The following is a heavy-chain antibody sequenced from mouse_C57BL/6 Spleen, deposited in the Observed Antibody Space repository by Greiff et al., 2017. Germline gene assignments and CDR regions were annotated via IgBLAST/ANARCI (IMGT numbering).Heavy chain of an antibody. Sequence: EVHLVESGPGLVKPSQSLSLTCSVTGYSITSGYYWNWIRQFPGNKLEWMGYISYDGSNNYNPSLKNRISITRDTSKNQFFLKLNSVTTEDTATYYCARDGGNYVGYFDVWGTGTTVTVSS. CDR1: GYSITSGYY. V-gene: IGHV3-6*01. CDR2: ISYDGSN. J-gene: IGHJ1*03. D-gene: IGHD2-1*01. CDR3: ARDGGNYVGYFDV.